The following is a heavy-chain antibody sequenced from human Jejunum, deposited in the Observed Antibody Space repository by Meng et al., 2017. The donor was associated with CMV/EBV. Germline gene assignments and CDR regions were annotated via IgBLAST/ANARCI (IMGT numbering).Heavy chain of an antibody. CDR2: IYYSGST. Sequence: QLQLQASGPGLVKPSEPRSLTCIVPGDSISGSTYYWGWIRQPPGKGLEWIGNIYYSGSTYYTPSLKSRVSISVDTSTNQFSLRLSSVTAADTAVYYCARMTHSSSPVDWGQGTLVTVSS. J-gene: IGHJ4*02. D-gene: IGHD6-6*01. CDR3: ARMTHSSSPVD. CDR1: GDSISGSTYY. V-gene: IGHV4-39*07.